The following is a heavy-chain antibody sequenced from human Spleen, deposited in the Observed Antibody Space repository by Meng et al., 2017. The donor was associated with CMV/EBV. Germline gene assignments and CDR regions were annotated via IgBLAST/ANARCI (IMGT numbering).Heavy chain of an antibody. J-gene: IGHJ4*02. CDR3: SRVKRYYHDRDYFDS. Sequence: ARLLASRPRLQSPRAPLPPSSTSSEGFSSDYAGWWLSRPARKGLVWIGRIYTNGTTNFNPYAKTRDPMSVDTSKTQYSLKLRYVNAADTAVYSCSRVKRYYHDRDYFDSWGQGTLVTVSS. V-gene: IGHV4-4*07. CDR1: EGFSSDYA. D-gene: IGHD3-22*01. CDR2: IYTNGTT.